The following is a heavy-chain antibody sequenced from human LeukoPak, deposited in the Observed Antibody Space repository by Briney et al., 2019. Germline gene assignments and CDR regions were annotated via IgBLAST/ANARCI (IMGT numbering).Heavy chain of an antibody. Sequence: ASVKVSCKASGYTFTYRYLHWVRQAPGQALEWMGCINPNSGGTNYAQKFQGRVTMTRDTSISTAYMELSRLRSDDTAVYYCARGAAGCSSTSCSDEEGYYYYYMDVWGEGTTVTVSS. CDR1: GYTFTYRY. CDR3: ARGAAGCSSTSCSDEEGYYYYYMDV. J-gene: IGHJ6*03. D-gene: IGHD2-2*01. V-gene: IGHV1-2*02. CDR2: INPNSGGT.